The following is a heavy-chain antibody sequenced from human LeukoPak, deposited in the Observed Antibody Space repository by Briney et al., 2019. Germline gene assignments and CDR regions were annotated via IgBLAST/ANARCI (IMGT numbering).Heavy chain of an antibody. V-gene: IGHV1-69*05. Sequence: SVKASCKASGGTFSSYAISWVRQAPGQGLEWMGRIIPIFGTANYAQKFQGRVTITTDESTSTAYMELSSLRSEDTAVYYCARESHYYYYYMDVWGKGTTVTVSS. J-gene: IGHJ6*03. CDR1: GGTFSSYA. CDR3: ARESHYYYYYMDV. CDR2: IIPIFGTA.